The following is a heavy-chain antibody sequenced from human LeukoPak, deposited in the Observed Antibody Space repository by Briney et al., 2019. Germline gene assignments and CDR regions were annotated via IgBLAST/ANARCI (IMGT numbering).Heavy chain of an antibody. CDR2: IYYSGST. CDR1: GGSISSSSYY. V-gene: IGHV4-39*07. D-gene: IGHD6-13*01. CDR3: AREFDSSSWYQYNWFDP. J-gene: IGHJ5*02. Sequence: SETLSLTCTVSGGSISSSSYYWGWIRQPPGKGLEWIGSIYYSGSTYYNPSLKSRVTISVDTSKNQFSLKLSSVTAADTAVYYCAREFDSSSWYQYNWFDPWGQGTLVTVSS.